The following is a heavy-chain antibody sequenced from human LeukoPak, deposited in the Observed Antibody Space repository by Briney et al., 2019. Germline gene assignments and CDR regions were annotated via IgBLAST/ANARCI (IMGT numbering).Heavy chain of an antibody. CDR1: GFTFSGFW. CDR3: ARSSYSSSSSV. V-gene: IGHV3-7*03. D-gene: IGHD6-6*01. CDR2: INSDGSEG. Sequence: GGTLRLSCAVSGFTFSGFWMSWSRQAPGKGLEWVASINSDGSEGYYADVVKGRFTISRDNAKNSLYLQINSLRAEDTAVYYCARSSYSSSSSVWGQGTMVTVSS. J-gene: IGHJ3*01.